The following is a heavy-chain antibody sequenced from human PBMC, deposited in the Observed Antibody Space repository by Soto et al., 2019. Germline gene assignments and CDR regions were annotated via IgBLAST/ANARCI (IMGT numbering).Heavy chain of an antibody. CDR2: ISYDGNNK. CDR3: AKDWGYYGSGSSYFDY. J-gene: IGHJ4*02. Sequence: QVQLVESGGGVVQPGRSLRLSCAASGFTFSNYGIHWVRQAPCKGLEWVAVISYDGNNKYYADSVKGRFTISRDNSKNTLYLQMNSLRAEDTAVYYCAKDWGYYGSGSSYFDYWGQGTLVTVSS. D-gene: IGHD3-10*01. CDR1: GFTFSNYG. V-gene: IGHV3-30*18.